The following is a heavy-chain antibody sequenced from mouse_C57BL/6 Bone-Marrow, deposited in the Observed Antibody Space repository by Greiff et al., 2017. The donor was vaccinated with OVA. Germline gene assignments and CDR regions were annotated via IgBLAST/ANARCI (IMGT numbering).Heavy chain of an antibody. Sequence: EVHLVESGGGLVQPGGSLKLSCAASGFTFSDYYMYCVRQTPEKRLEWVAYISNGGGSTYYPDTVKGRFTISRDNAKNTLYLQMSRLKSEDTAMYYCARHGAGSRWGQGTLVTVSA. CDR1: GFTFSDYY. V-gene: IGHV5-12*01. J-gene: IGHJ3*01. CDR3: ARHGAGSR. D-gene: IGHD3-3*01. CDR2: ISNGGGST.